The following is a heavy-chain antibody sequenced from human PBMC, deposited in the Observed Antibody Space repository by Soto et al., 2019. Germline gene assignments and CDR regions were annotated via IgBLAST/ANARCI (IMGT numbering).Heavy chain of an antibody. V-gene: IGHV4-59*01. J-gene: IGHJ5*02. CDR1: GGSISSYY. CDR3: ARAVAGTRGWFDP. D-gene: IGHD6-19*01. CDR2: IYYSGCT. Sequence: PSETLSLTCTVSGGSISSYYWSWIRQPPGKGLEWIGYIYYSGCTNYNPSLKSRVTISVDTSKNQFSLKLSSVTAADTAVYYCARAVAGTRGWFDPWGQGTLVTVSS.